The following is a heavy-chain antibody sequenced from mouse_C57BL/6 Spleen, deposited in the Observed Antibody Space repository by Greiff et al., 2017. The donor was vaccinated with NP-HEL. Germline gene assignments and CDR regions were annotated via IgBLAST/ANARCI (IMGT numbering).Heavy chain of an antibody. CDR2: IYPGDGDT. J-gene: IGHJ1*03. V-gene: IGHV1-82*01. CDR1: GYAFSSSW. CDR3: ARERNYYGSSYGYFDV. Sequence: QVQLKESGPELVKPGASVKISCKASGYAFSSSWMNWVKQRPGKGLEWIGRIYPGDGDTNYNGKFKGKATLTADKSSSTAYMQLSSLTSEDSAVYFCARERNYYGSSYGYFDVWGTGTTVTVSS. D-gene: IGHD1-1*01.